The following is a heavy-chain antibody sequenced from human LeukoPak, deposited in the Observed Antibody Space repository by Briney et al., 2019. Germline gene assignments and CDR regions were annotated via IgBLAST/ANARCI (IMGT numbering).Heavy chain of an antibody. CDR1: GFTFSSYA. V-gene: IGHV3-23*01. Sequence: GGSLRLSCAASGFTFSSYAMSWVRQAPGKGLEWVSAISGSGGSTYYADSVKGRFTISRDNSRDTLYLQMNSLRAEDAAVYYCAKGYYDYVWGSYYFDYWGQGTLVTVSS. J-gene: IGHJ4*02. D-gene: IGHD3-16*01. CDR3: AKGYYDYVWGSYYFDY. CDR2: ISGSGGST.